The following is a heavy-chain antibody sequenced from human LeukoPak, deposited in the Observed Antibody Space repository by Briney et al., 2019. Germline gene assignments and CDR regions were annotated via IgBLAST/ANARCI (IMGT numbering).Heavy chain of an antibody. D-gene: IGHD3-22*01. J-gene: IGHJ4*02. Sequence: ASVKVSCKAFGDTFSSYGISWVRQAPGQGLEWMGWISAYSGNTNYAQKLQGRVTMTADTSTNTAYMELRSLRSDDTAVYYWERGHPGYYDNSGYLPLDYWGQGTLVTASS. CDR3: ERGHPGYYDNSGYLPLDY. CDR1: GDTFSSYG. CDR2: ISAYSGNT. V-gene: IGHV1-18*01.